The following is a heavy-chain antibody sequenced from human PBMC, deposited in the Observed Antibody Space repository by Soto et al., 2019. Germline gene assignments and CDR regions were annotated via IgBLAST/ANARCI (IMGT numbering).Heavy chain of an antibody. Sequence: GGALRLSCATSGFTFSSYWMHWVRPAPGKGLVWVSRINSDGSSTSYADSVKGRFTISRDNAKNTLYLQMNSLRAEDTAVYYCAREGGATAYYGMDVWGQGTTVTVSS. CDR3: AREGGATAYYGMDV. CDR2: INSDGSST. D-gene: IGHD1-26*01. V-gene: IGHV3-74*01. CDR1: GFTFSSYW. J-gene: IGHJ6*02.